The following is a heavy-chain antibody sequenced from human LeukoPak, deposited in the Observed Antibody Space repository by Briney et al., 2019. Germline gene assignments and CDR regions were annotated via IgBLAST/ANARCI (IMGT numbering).Heavy chain of an antibody. D-gene: IGHD1-7*01. J-gene: IGHJ5*02. CDR1: GGTFSSYA. CDR2: IIPIFGTA. CDR3: ASRYNWNYEWFDP. Sequence: SVKVSCKASGGTFSSYAISWVRQAPGQGLEWMGRIIPIFGTANYAQKFQGRVTITTDESTSTAYMELSSLRSEDTAVYYCASRYNWNYEWFDPWGQGTLVTVSS. V-gene: IGHV1-69*05.